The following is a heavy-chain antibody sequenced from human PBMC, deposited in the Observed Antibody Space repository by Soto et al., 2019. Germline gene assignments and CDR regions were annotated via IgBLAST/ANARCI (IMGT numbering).Heavy chain of an antibody. J-gene: IGHJ4*02. CDR3: ARRGSGSYYDY. D-gene: IGHD1-26*01. CDR1: GFTFTSYP. V-gene: IGHV3-23*01. CDR2: ISGSGDST. Sequence: EVQLLESGGGLLQPGGSLRLSCAAPGFTFTSYPRRGVRQAPVKGLEWVSAISGSGDSTYYADSVKGRFTISRDNSKNTLYLQMNSLRAEDTAVYYCARRGSGSYYDYWGQGTLVTVSS.